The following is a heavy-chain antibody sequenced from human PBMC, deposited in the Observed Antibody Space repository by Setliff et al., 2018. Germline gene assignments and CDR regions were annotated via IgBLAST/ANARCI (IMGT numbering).Heavy chain of an antibody. Sequence: LRLSCAASGFPFSSYWMSWVRQAPGKGLEWVANIKQDGSEKYYVDSVKGRFTISRDNAKNSLYLQMNSLRAEDTAVYYCARDGGEYWGQGTTVTVSS. CDR2: IKQDGSEK. V-gene: IGHV3-7*01. CDR1: GFPFSSYW. CDR3: ARDGGEY. D-gene: IGHD3-16*01. J-gene: IGHJ6*02.